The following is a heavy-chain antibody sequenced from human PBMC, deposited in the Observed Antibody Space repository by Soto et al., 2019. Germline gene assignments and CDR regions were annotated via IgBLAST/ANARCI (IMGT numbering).Heavy chain of an antibody. CDR2: ISGSGGST. D-gene: IGHD2-15*01. CDR3: AKPRDYCSGGSCLTAAFDI. V-gene: IGHV3-23*01. J-gene: IGHJ3*02. CDR1: GFTFSSYA. Sequence: GGSLRLSCAASGFTFSSYAMSWVRQAPGKGLEWVSAISGSGGSTYYADSVKGRFTISRDNSKNTLYLQMNSLRAEDTAVYYCAKPRDYCSGGSCLTAAFDIWGQGTMVTVSS.